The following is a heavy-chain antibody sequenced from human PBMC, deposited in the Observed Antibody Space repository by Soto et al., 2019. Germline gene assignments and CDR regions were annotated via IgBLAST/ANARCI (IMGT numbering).Heavy chain of an antibody. J-gene: IGHJ6*03. CDR3: AKGSSSSWTYFYSYYMDV. CDR2: ISASGRST. Sequence: EVQLLESGGGLVEPGGSLRLSCAASGFSFSTSAMNWVRQAPGKGLEWISCISASGRSTYYADSVNGRFNISRDNSKNTLYLEMNSLRAEDTAVYPCAKGSSSSWTYFYSYYMDVWGKGTTVTVSS. V-gene: IGHV3-23*01. CDR1: GFSFSTSA. D-gene: IGHD6-13*01.